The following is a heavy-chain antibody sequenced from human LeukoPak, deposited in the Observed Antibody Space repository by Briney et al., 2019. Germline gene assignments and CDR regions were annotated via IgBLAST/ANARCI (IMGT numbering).Heavy chain of an antibody. J-gene: IGHJ5*02. Sequence: SETLSLTCTVSGGFISSYYWTWIRQPPGKGLEWFGYFYYSGRANYNPPLQSRVTISEDTSKNQISLKLTSVTAADTAVYYCARYGDTRFDPWGQGTLVTVSS. CDR3: ARYGDTRFDP. CDR2: FYYSGRA. V-gene: IGHV4-59*01. CDR1: GGFISSYY. D-gene: IGHD4-17*01.